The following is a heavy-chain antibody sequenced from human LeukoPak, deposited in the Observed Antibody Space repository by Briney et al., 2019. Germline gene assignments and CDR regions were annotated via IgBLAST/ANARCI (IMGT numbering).Heavy chain of an antibody. D-gene: IGHD6-19*01. CDR3: ARDHRGLSGQWLVLGFGWAFDY. CDR2: INPSGGST. CDR1: GYTFTSYY. V-gene: IGHV1-46*01. Sequence: ASVKVSCKASGYTFTSYYMHWVRQAPGQGLEWMGLINPSGGSTSYAQKFQGRVTMTRDTSTSTVYMELSSLRSEDTAVYYCARDHRGLSGQWLVLGFGWAFDYWGQGTLVTVSS. J-gene: IGHJ4*02.